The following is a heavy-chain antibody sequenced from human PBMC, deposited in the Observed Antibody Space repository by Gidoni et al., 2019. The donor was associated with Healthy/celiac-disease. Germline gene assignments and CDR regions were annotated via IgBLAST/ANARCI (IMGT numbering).Heavy chain of an antibody. Sequence: EVQVVESGGGMVKPGGSLRRSCAASGGTVSSDSMNWVRQAPGKGLEGVSSISSSSSYIYYADSVKGRFTISRDNAKTSLYLQMNSLRAEATAVYYCARDSWWAGADELNYYYYMDVWGKGTTVTVSS. V-gene: IGHV3-21*01. D-gene: IGHD2-8*02. CDR3: ARDSWWAGADELNYYYYMDV. CDR1: GGTVSSDS. J-gene: IGHJ6*03. CDR2: ISSSSSYI.